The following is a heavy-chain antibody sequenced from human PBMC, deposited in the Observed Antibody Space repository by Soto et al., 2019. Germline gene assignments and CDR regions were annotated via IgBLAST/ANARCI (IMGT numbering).Heavy chain of an antibody. V-gene: IGHV4-34*01. CDR3: ARARTYYYMDV. J-gene: IGHJ6*03. Sequence: SETLSLTCAFYGVSFNGYYWSWIGQPPGKGLEWIGEINHSGSTNYNPSLKSRVTISVDTSKNQFSLKLSSVTAADTAVYYCARARTYYYMDVWGKGTTVT. CDR2: INHSGST. CDR1: GVSFNGYY.